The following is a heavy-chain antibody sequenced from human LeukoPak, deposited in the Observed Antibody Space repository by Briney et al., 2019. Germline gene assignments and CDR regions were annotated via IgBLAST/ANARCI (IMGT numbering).Heavy chain of an antibody. CDR2: IIPMFGTT. D-gene: IGHD3-22*01. CDR3: ARGNYYDSSGYFD. CDR1: GGTFSSYA. Sequence: SVKVSCKASGGTFSSYAVSWVRQAPGQGLEWMGRIIPMFGTTNYAQSFQGRLTITMDKSTTTAYMELSSLRFEDTAMYYCARGNYYDSSGYFDWGQGTLVTVSS. V-gene: IGHV1-69*05. J-gene: IGHJ4*02.